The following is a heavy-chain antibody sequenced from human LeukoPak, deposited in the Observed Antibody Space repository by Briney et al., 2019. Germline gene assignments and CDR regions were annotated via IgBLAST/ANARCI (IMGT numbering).Heavy chain of an antibody. J-gene: IGHJ3*02. CDR3: AKGSSGWYQDAFDI. V-gene: IGHV3-9*01. CDR2: ISWNSGSI. CDR1: GFTFDDYA. Sequence: GRSLRLSCAASGFTFDDYAMHWVRQAPGKGLEWVSGISWNSGSIGYADSVKGRFTISRDNAKNSLYLQMNSLRAEDTALHYCAKGSSGWYQDAFDIWGQGTMVTVSS. D-gene: IGHD6-19*01.